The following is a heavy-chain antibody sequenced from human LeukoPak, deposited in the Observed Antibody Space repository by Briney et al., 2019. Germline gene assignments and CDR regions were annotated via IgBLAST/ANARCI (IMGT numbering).Heavy chain of an antibody. CDR3: ARSEVTTGLFDY. J-gene: IGHJ4*02. D-gene: IGHD4-11*01. Sequence: SETLSLTCTVSGGSISSYYWSWIRQPAGKGLEWIGRIYTSGSTNYNPSLKSRVPISVDKSKNQFSLKLSSVTAADTAVYYCARSEVTTGLFDYWGQGTLVTVSS. V-gene: IGHV4-4*07. CDR1: GGSISSYY. CDR2: IYTSGST.